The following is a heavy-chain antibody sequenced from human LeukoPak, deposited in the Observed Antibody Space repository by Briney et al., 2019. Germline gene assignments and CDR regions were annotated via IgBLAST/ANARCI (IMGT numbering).Heavy chain of an antibody. D-gene: IGHD2-2*03. CDR3: ARSVLDNGDYMDY. V-gene: IGHV4-34*01. J-gene: IGHJ4*02. CDR1: GGSFSGYY. Sequence: SETLPLTCAVYGGSFSGYYWSWIRQPPGKGLEWIGEINHSGSTNYNPSLKSRVTISVDTSKNQFSLKLSSVTAADTAVYYCARSVLDNGDYMDYWGQGTLVTVSS. CDR2: INHSGST.